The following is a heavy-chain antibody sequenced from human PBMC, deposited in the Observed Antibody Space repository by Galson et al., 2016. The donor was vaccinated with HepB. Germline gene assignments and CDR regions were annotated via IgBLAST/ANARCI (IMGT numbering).Heavy chain of an antibody. CDR2: IDPSDSYT. CDR1: TVNFIRYW. J-gene: IGHJ4*02. Sequence: QSGAEVKKPGESLRISCQGSTVNFIRYWISWVRQMPGKGLEWMGRIDPSDSYTKYSPSFQGHVTFSLDKSISTAYLQWSSLKASDTPMYYCAIFYFDSGSYYNPDYWGQGTLVTVSS. D-gene: IGHD3-10*01. CDR3: AIFYFDSGSYYNPDY. V-gene: IGHV5-10-1*01.